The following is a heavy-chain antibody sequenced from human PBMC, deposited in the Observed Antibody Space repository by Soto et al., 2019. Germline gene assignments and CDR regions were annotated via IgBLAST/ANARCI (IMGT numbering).Heavy chain of an antibody. Sequence: SETLSLTCTVSGGSISSDYWSWIRQPPGKGLEWIGYIYNSGSTNYNPSLKSRVTISVDTSKNQFSLKLSSVTAADTAVYYCARAPSIWSGYPLQYYFDYWGQGALVTVSP. D-gene: IGHD3-3*01. CDR2: IYNSGST. CDR3: ARAPSIWSGYPLQYYFDY. CDR1: GGSISSDY. V-gene: IGHV4-59*01. J-gene: IGHJ4*02.